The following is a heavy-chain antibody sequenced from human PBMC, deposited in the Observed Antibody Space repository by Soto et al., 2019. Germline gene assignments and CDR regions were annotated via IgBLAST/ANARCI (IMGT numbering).Heavy chain of an antibody. V-gene: IGHV4-59*08. D-gene: IGHD2-15*01. J-gene: IGHJ3*02. CDR1: GGTIGSFC. Sequence: LVTLRLTCTVSGGTIGSFCWRWILQPPGKGLEWIGYIYYSGSTNYNPSLKNRVTISVYTSKNQFSLKLSYVTAADTAVYYCARSVRYCSGGRCYFTREAFDIWGKGTMVTAS. CDR3: ARSVRYCSGGRCYFTREAFDI. CDR2: IYYSGST.